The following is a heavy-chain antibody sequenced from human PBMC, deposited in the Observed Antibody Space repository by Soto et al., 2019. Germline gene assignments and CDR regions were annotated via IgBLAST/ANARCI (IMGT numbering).Heavy chain of an antibody. J-gene: IGHJ4*02. Sequence: SETLSLTCTVSGVSISSYYWSWIRQPPGKGLEWIGYIYYSGSTNYNPSLKSRVTISVDTSKNQFSLKLSSVTAADTAVYYCARGGDIVRVDYWGQGTLVTVSS. D-gene: IGHD5-12*01. CDR2: IYYSGST. CDR3: ARGGDIVRVDY. CDR1: GVSISSYY. V-gene: IGHV4-59*01.